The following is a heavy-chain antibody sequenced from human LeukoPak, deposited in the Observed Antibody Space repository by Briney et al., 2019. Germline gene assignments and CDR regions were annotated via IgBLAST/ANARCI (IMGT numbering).Heavy chain of an antibody. Sequence: GGSLRLSCAASGFTFSIFWMSWVRQAPGKGLEWVANIKHDGSAKYYVDSVKGRFTISRANARNSLYLEMNNLRAEDTAIYYCATSYDSSGNNWGQGTLVTVSS. CDR1: GFTFSIFW. CDR3: ATSYDSSGNN. CDR2: IKHDGSAK. V-gene: IGHV3-7*01. J-gene: IGHJ4*02. D-gene: IGHD3-22*01.